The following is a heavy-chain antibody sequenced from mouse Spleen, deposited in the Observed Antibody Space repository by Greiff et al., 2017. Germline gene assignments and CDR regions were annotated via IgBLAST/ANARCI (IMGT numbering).Heavy chain of an antibody. Sequence: EVQLQESGGGLVKLGGSLKLSCAASGFTFSSYAMSWVRQTPEKRLEWVATISSGGGNTYYPDSVKGRFTISRDNAKNTLYLQMSSLKSEDTAMYYCARQGYGNAFDYWGQGTTLTVSS. CDR1: GFTFSSYA. D-gene: IGHD2-10*02. J-gene: IGHJ2*01. CDR2: ISSGGGNT. CDR3: ARQGYGNAFDY. V-gene: IGHV5-9-3*01.